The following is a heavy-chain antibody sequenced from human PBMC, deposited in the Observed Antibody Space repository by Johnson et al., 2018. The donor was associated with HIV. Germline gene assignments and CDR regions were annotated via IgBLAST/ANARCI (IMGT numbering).Heavy chain of an antibody. Sequence: VQLVESGGGLIQPGRSLRLSCTGSGVTFRKFAMGWVRRAPGKGLEWLGFITSTADGGTTQYAASVRGRFTISRDDSKSIAYLKMNSLKAEDTAVYYCISPERAAAGFLTWGQGAMVTVSS. D-gene: IGHD6-13*01. CDR1: GVTFRKFA. J-gene: IGHJ3*01. CDR3: ISPERAAAGFLT. V-gene: IGHV3-49*04. CDR2: ITSTADGGTT.